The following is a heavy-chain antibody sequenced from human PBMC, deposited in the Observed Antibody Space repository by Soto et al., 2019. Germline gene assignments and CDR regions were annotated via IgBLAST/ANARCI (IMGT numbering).Heavy chain of an antibody. CDR1: GFSLSTSGVG. Sequence: QITLKESGPTLVKPTQTLTLTCTFSGFSLSTSGVGVGWIRQPPGKALECLALIYWDDDKRYSPSLKSRLTIFKDTCKNRVVLKMTNMAPVYTATYSGAHVPHYHQYNWFVPLGQGTLVTVSS. D-gene: IGHD3-10*01. CDR2: IYWDDDK. CDR3: AHVPHYHQYNWFVP. V-gene: IGHV2-5*02. J-gene: IGHJ5*02.